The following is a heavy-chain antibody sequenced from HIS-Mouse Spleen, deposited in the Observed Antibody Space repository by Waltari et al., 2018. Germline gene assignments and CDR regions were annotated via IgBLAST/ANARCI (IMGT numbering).Heavy chain of an antibody. CDR1: GFSLSTSGMC. V-gene: IGHV2-70*15. D-gene: IGHD6-19*01. Sequence: QVTLRESGPALVTPTQTLTLTCTFSGFSLSTSGMCVSWIRHPPGKALEWLARMDWDDDKYYSTSLKTRLTISRDTSKNQVVLTMTNMDPLDTATYYCARIAEGYTSGWYAFDYWGQGTLVTVSS. CDR3: ARIAEGYTSGWYAFDY. CDR2: MDWDDDK. J-gene: IGHJ4*02.